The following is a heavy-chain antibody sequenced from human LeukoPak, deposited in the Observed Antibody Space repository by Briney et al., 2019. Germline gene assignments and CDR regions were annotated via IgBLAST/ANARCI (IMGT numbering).Heavy chain of an antibody. Sequence: GGSLRLSCAASGFTFSSCGFNWGRQAPGKGLEWVSSIGPTGTDRYYADSVRGRFTISRDNAKNSMYLQMDSLRDEDTAVYYCATETIGRHYDYWGQGTLLTVSS. CDR3: ATETIGRHYDY. CDR1: GFTFSSCG. V-gene: IGHV3-21*01. CDR2: IGPTGTDR. J-gene: IGHJ4*02. D-gene: IGHD1-14*01.